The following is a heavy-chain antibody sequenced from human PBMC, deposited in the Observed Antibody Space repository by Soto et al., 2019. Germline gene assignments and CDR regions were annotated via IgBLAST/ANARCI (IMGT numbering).Heavy chain of an antibody. Sequence: QVQLVESGGGVVQPGRSLRLSCAASGFTFSSYGMHWVRQAPGKGLEWVAVIWYDGSNKYYADSVKGRFTISRDNSKNTLYLQMNSLRAEDTAVYYCARDWPGGDQGGYFDYWGQGTLVTVSS. D-gene: IGHD1-26*01. CDR2: IWYDGSNK. CDR1: GFTFSSYG. V-gene: IGHV3-33*01. J-gene: IGHJ4*02. CDR3: ARDWPGGDQGGYFDY.